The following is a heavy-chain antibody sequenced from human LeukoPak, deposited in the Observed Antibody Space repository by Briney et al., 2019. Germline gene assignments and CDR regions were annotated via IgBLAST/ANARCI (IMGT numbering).Heavy chain of an antibody. J-gene: IGHJ4*02. Sequence: PGGSLRLSCAASGFTFSSYAMHWVRQAPGKGLEWVAVISYDGSNKYYADSVKGRFTISRDNSKNTLYLQMNSLRAEDTAVYYCAPGWPQLINYWGQGTLVTVSS. CDR2: ISYDGSNK. CDR1: GFTFSSYA. V-gene: IGHV3-30*04. D-gene: IGHD5-24*01. CDR3: APGWPQLINY.